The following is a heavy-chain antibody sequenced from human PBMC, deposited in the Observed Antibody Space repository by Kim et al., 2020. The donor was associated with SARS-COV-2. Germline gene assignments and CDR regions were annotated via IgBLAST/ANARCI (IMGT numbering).Heavy chain of an antibody. J-gene: IGHJ4*02. Sequence: GGSLRLSCAASEFTFSTYWMNWVRQGQGKGLEWVAGIKQDGSEKYYGDSVKGRFTISRDNAKNLLSLQLNSLRVEDTAVYYCARGRSVDSWGQGTLVTVSS. D-gene: IGHD3-3*01. CDR2: IKQDGSEK. CDR3: ARGRSVDS. CDR1: EFTFSTYW. V-gene: IGHV3-7*01.